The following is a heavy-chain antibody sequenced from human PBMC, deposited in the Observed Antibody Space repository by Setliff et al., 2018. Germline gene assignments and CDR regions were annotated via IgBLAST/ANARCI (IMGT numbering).Heavy chain of an antibody. CDR1: GGSFSGYY. J-gene: IGHJ6*02. CDR3: ARRAVAVVSGMDV. D-gene: IGHD6-19*01. Sequence: PSETLSLTCAVYGGSFSGYYWSWIRQPPGKGLEWIGEINHSGSTNYNPSLKSRVTISVDTSKNQSSLKLSSVTAADTAVYYCARRAVAVVSGMDVWGQGTTVTVSS. V-gene: IGHV4-34*01. CDR2: INHSGST.